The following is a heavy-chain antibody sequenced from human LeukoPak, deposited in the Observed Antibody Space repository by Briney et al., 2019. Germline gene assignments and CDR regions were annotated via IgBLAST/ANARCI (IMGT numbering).Heavy chain of an antibody. CDR1: GFTFDDYG. Sequence: GGSLRLSCAASGFTFDDYGMSWVRQAPGKGLEWVSAISGSGGSTYYADSVKGRFTISRDNAKNSLYLQMNSLRAEDTAVYYCARDNVAFDIWGQGTMVTVSS. CDR2: ISGSGGST. CDR3: ARDNVAFDI. J-gene: IGHJ3*02. V-gene: IGHV3-20*04.